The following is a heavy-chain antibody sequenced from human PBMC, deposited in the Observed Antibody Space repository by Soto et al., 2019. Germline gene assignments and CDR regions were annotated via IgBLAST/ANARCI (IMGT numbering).Heavy chain of an antibody. V-gene: IGHV1-2*02. CDR1: GYTFTGYY. Sequence: ASVKVSCKASGYTFTGYYMQWVRQAPGQGLEWMGWINPNSGGTNYAQKFQGRVTMTRDTSISTAYMELSRLRSGDTAVYYCARGGPSYYDSSGDSDYWGQGTLVTVSS. CDR3: ARGGPSYYDSSGDSDY. D-gene: IGHD3-22*01. J-gene: IGHJ4*02. CDR2: INPNSGGT.